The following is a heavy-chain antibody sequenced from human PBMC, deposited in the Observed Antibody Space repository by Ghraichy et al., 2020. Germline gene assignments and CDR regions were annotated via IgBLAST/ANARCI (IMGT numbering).Heavy chain of an antibody. CDR1: GFSLSTSGVG. CDR2: IYWNDDK. D-gene: IGHD6-13*01. CDR3: AHRLGRAAAGTRVFDY. J-gene: IGHJ4*02. V-gene: IGHV2-5*01. Sequence: SGPTLVKPTQTLTLTCTFSGFSLSTSGVGVGWIRQPPGKALEWLALIYWNDDKRYSPSLKSRLTITKDTSKNQVVLTMTNMDPVDTATYYCAHRLGRAAAGTRVFDYWGQGTLVNVSS.